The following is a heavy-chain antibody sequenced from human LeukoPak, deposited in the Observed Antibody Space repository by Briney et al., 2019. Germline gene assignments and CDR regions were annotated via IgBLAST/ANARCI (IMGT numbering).Heavy chain of an antibody. CDR2: IVVGSGNT. Sequence: TSVRVSCKASGFTFTSSAMQWVRQARGQRLEWIGWIVVGSGNTNYAQKFRERVTITRDMSTSTAYMELSSLRSEDTAVYYCATDPLACCGGDCYPLGMDVWGKGTTVTVSS. V-gene: IGHV1-58*02. CDR3: ATDPLACCGGDCYPLGMDV. D-gene: IGHD2-21*02. J-gene: IGHJ6*04. CDR1: GFTFTSSA.